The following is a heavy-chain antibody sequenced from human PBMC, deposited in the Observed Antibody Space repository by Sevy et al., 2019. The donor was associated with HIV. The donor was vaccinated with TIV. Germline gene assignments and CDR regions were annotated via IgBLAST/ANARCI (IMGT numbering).Heavy chain of an antibody. J-gene: IGHJ4*02. Sequence: GGSLRLSCAASGFTVSSYSMNWVRQAPGKGLEWVSYMSGLNNYIYYADSVRGRFTISRDNAKNSLYLQMNSLRAEDTAVYYCARGASSGWDYFDYWGQGTLVTVSS. D-gene: IGHD6-19*01. CDR3: ARGASSGWDYFDY. CDR1: GFTVSSYS. V-gene: IGHV3-21*01. CDR2: MSGLNNYI.